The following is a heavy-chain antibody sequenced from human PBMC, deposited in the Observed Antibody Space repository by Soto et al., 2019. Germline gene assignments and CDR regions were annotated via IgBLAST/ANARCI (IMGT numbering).Heavy chain of an antibody. D-gene: IGHD6-19*01. J-gene: IGHJ4*02. CDR3: ARSGYSSGWFFDY. CDR2: IYYSGST. Sequence: TSETLSLTCTVSGGSITSSSYYWGWIRQPPGKGLEWIGYIYYSGSTNYNPSLKSRVTISVDTSKNQFSLKLSSVTAADTAVYYCARSGYSSGWFFDYWGQGTLVTVSS. CDR1: GGSITSSSYY. V-gene: IGHV4-61*05.